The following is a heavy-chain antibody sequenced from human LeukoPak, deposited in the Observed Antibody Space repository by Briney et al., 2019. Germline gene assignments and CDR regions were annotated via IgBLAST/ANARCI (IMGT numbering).Heavy chain of an antibody. V-gene: IGHV5-10-1*01. CDR2: INPSDSYT. CDR3: ARGGWLDDY. J-gene: IGHJ4*02. D-gene: IGHD6-19*01. CDR1: GYXFTSYW. Sequence: EFLRISCKCSGYXFTSYWISWVRQMPGKGLEWLGRINPSDSYTNYNPSFQGHVTFSVDKSIATAYLQWTTLKASDTAMYYCARGGWLDDYWGQGTLVTVSS.